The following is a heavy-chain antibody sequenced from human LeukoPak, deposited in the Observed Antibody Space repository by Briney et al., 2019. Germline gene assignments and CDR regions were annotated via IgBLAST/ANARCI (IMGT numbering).Heavy chain of an antibody. Sequence: GGSLRLSCAASGYTFSSFWIHWVRQAPGKGLEWVSGISWNSGSIGYADSVKGRFTISRDNAKNSLYLQMNSLRAEDTALYYCAKDIRRLGELSPSYFDYWGQGTLVTVSS. CDR3: AKDIRRLGELSPSYFDY. CDR2: ISWNSGSI. J-gene: IGHJ4*02. CDR1: GYTFSSFW. V-gene: IGHV3-9*01. D-gene: IGHD3-16*02.